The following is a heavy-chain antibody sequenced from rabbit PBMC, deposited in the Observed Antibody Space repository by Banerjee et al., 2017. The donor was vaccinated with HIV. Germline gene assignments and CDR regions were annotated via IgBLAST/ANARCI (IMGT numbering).Heavy chain of an antibody. V-gene: IGHV1S7*01. D-gene: IGHD1-1*01. Sequence: QLVESGGGLVQPGGSLKLSCKASGLDFSSYSMNWVRQAPGKGLEWIGYIDPVFGTTSYANWVNGRFTISSHNAQNTLYLQLNSLTAADTATYFCVRVGASYASSSGYPYFNLWGPGTLVTVS. CDR3: VRVGASYASSSGYPYFNL. CDR2: IDPVFGTT. J-gene: IGHJ4*01. CDR1: GLDFSSYS.